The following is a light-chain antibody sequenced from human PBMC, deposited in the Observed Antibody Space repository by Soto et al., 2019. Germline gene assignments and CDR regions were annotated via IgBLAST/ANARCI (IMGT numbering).Light chain of an antibody. V-gene: IGKV1-5*03. CDR2: KAS. Sequence: DIQMTQSPSTLSASVGDRVTITCRASQSISSWLAWYQQKPGKAPKLLIYKASSSESGVPSRFSGSGSGTEFTLTISSVQAADFATYYCQQYNRYPLTFGGGTKVEIK. CDR3: QQYNRYPLT. CDR1: QSISSW. J-gene: IGKJ4*01.